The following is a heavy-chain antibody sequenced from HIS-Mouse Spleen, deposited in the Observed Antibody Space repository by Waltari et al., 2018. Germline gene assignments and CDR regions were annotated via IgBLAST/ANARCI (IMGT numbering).Heavy chain of an antibody. J-gene: IGHJ2*01. Sequence: QLQLQESGPGLVKPSETLSLTCTVSGGSISSSSYYWGGIRQPPGKGLEWIGSIYYSGRTYYNPSLQSRVTISVDTSKNQFSLKLSSVTAADTAVYYCAREIPYSSSWYDWYFDLWGRGTLVTVSS. D-gene: IGHD6-13*01. CDR2: IYYSGRT. CDR1: GGSISSSSYY. CDR3: AREIPYSSSWYDWYFDL. V-gene: IGHV4-39*07.